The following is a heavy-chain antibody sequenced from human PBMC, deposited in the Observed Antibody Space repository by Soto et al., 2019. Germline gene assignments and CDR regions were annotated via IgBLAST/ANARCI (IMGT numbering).Heavy chain of an antibody. Sequence: GCSLRLSCAASGFTFSAFYMSWIRQAPGKGLEWVSYISSSAGTIYYADSVKGRFTISRDNAKNSLYLQMNSLRAEDTAVYYCARELGSSNYVYDYWGQGT. CDR2: ISSSAGTI. CDR1: GFTFSAFY. CDR3: ARELGSSNYVYDY. D-gene: IGHD4-4*01. V-gene: IGHV3-11*01. J-gene: IGHJ4*02.